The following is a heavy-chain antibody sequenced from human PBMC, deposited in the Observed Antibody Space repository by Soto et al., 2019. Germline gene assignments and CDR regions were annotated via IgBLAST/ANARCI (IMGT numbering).Heavy chain of an antibody. CDR1: GGTFSSYA. V-gene: IGHV1-69*01. Sequence: QVQLVQSGAEVKKPGSSVKVSCKASGGTFSSYAISWVRQAPGQGLEWMGGIIPISETTNNAQKFQGRVTITAEESKSTAYMELSSLRSEDTAVYYCARSQGSSTSLEIYYYYYYGMDVWGQGTTVTVSS. D-gene: IGHD2-2*01. CDR3: ARSQGSSTSLEIYYYYYYGMDV. CDR2: IIPISETT. J-gene: IGHJ6*02.